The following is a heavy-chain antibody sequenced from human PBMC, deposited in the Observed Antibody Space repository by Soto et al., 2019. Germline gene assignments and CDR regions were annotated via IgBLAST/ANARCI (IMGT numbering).Heavy chain of an antibody. J-gene: IGHJ4*01. CDR2: ISHHDEPKI. CDR3: ARGVRAETDYTDFDY. CDR1: GFSFKNDA. V-gene: IGHV3-30-3*01. D-gene: IGHD3-3*01. Sequence: QVQLVESGGGVVQPGSSLRLSCAASGFSFKNDAFHWVRQAPCKGLELVALISHHDEPKIFYADSVQGRFTISRDNFKNTVDLQMNSLRDEDTAVYHCARGVRAETDYTDFDYWGQGTQVTVSS.